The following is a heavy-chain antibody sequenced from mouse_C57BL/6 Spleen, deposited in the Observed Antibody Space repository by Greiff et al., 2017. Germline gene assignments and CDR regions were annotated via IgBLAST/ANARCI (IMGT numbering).Heavy chain of an antibody. D-gene: IGHD2-5*01. CDR2: ILPGSGST. J-gene: IGHJ3*01. V-gene: IGHV1-9*01. Sequence: VKLQESGAELMKPGASVKLSCKATGYTFTGYWIEWVKQRPGHGLEWIGEILPGSGSTNYNAKFKGKATFTADTSSNTAYMQLSSLTTEDSAIYYCARRRGYSNYGFADWGQGTLVTVSA. CDR1: GYTFTGYW. CDR3: ARRRGYSNYGFAD.